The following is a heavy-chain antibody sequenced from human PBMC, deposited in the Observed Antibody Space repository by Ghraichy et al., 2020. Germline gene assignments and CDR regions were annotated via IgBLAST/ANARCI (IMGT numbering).Heavy chain of an antibody. CDR2: ISWNSGSI. D-gene: IGHD4-17*01. CDR3: AKATYGDYVYGWFDP. CDR1: GFTFDDYA. Sequence: GGSLRLSCAASGFTFDDYAMHWVRQAPGKGLEWVSGISWNSGSIGYADSVKGRFTISRDNAKNSLYPQMNSLRAEDTALYYCAKATYGDYVYGWFDPWGQGTLVTVSS. J-gene: IGHJ5*02. V-gene: IGHV3-9*01.